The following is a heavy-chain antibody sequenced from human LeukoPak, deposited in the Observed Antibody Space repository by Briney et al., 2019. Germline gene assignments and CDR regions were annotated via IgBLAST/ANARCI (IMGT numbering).Heavy chain of an antibody. Sequence: PSETLSLTCAVSGGSISSSNWWSWVRQPPGKGLEWIGEIYHSGSINYNPSLKSRVTISVDKSKNQFSLKLSSVTAADTAVYYCARKIAVAPYYFDYWGRGTLVTVSS. CDR1: GGSISSSNW. V-gene: IGHV4-4*02. CDR2: IYHSGSI. D-gene: IGHD6-19*01. CDR3: ARKIAVAPYYFDY. J-gene: IGHJ4*02.